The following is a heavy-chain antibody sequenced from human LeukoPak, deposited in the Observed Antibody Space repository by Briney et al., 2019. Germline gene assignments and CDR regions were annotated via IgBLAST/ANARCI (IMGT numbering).Heavy chain of an antibody. J-gene: IGHJ4*02. D-gene: IGHD7-27*01. CDR3: AKGAGDTGYYFDY. CDR2: IRVGGET. Sequence: GGSLRLSCAASGFTFSSYAMNWVRQAPGKGLEWVSGIRVGGETHYADSVKGRFTISRDNSENTLYLQMSGLRAEDTAVYHCAKGAGDTGYYFDYWGQGTLVTVSS. V-gene: IGHV3-23*01. CDR1: GFTFSSYA.